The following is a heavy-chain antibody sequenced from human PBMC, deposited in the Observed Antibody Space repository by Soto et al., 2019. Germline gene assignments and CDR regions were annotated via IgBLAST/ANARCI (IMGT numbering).Heavy chain of an antibody. Sequence: QVQLVESGGGVVQPGASLRLSCAASGFRFSGFAMHWVRQAPGKGPEWVAVISFDGSEKFYVDSVKGRFSISRDDFHSTVFLQMDSLRPEDTGVYYCARDLGGYVHLWDKSNYWGQGTLVNVSS. CDR2: ISFDGSEK. J-gene: IGHJ4*02. D-gene: IGHD5-12*01. V-gene: IGHV3-30*04. CDR1: GFRFSGFA. CDR3: ARDLGGYVHLWDKSNY.